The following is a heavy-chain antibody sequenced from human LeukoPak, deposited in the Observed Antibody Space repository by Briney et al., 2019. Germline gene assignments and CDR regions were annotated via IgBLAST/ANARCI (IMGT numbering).Heavy chain of an antibody. V-gene: IGHV3-7*01. CDR1: GFTFSSYS. CDR2: IKQDGSEK. CDR3: ARADSSGYYYPNYFDY. Sequence: GGSLRLSCAASGFTFSSYSMNWVRQAPGKGLEWVANIKQDGSEKYYVDSVKGRFTISRDNAKNSLYLQMNGLRAEDTAVYYCARADSSGYYYPNYFDYWGQGTLVTVSS. J-gene: IGHJ4*02. D-gene: IGHD3-22*01.